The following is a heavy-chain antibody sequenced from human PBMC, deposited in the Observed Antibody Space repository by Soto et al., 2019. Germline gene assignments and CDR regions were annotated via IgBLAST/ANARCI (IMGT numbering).Heavy chain of an antibody. Sequence: EVQLVESGGGLVKPRGSLRVSCAASGFTFSSYWMNWVRQAPGKGLVWVSRINSDGSTTSYADSVKGRFTISRDNDKKTLYLHMNSLRAEDTAMYYCARRGSGAGRPYWGEGTVVTASS. D-gene: IGHD6-19*01. CDR2: INSDGSTT. V-gene: IGHV3-74*01. CDR3: ARRGSGAGRPY. J-gene: IGHJ4*02. CDR1: GFTFSSYW.